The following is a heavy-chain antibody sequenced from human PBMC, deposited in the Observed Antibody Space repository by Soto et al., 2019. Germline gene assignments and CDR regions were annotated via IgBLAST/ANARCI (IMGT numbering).Heavy chain of an antibody. D-gene: IGHD2-21*02. J-gene: IGHJ3*02. V-gene: IGHV1-46*01. CDR2: INPSGGST. CDR3: ARKYPGDCGGDCYSTYDAFDI. Sequence: ASVKVSCKASGYTFTSYYMHWVRQAPGQGLEWMGIINPSGGSTSYAQKFQGRVTMTRDTSTSTVYMELSSLRSEDTAVYYCARKYPGDCGGDCYSTYDAFDIWGQGTMVTVSS. CDR1: GYTFTSYY.